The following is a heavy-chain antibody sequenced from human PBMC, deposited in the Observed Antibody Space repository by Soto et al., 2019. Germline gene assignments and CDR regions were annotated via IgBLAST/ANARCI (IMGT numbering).Heavy chain of an antibody. Sequence: SEPLSLTSAVSGGSISPYYWAWIRRPPGKGLEWLGYIYFGGTTTYNPSLKSRLTMSLDTSKNQFSLKLTSVAAADTAVYYCARLGGFYQAFDSWGQGALVT. J-gene: IGHJ4*02. CDR3: ARLGGFYQAFDS. D-gene: IGHD3-22*01. CDR1: GGSISPYY. CDR2: IYFGGTT. V-gene: IGHV4-59*12.